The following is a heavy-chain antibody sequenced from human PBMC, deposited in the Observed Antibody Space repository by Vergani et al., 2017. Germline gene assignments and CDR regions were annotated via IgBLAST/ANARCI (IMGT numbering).Heavy chain of an antibody. V-gene: IGHV3-43*01. CDR1: GFTFDDYT. CDR3: AKGLSIVGATYFDY. Sequence: EVQLVESGGVVVQPGGSLRLSCAASGFTFDDYTMHWVRQAPGKGLEWVSLISWDGGSTYYADSVKGRFTISRDNSKNSLYLQMNSLRTEDTAVYYCAKGLSIVGATYFDYWGQGTLVTVSS. D-gene: IGHD1-26*01. CDR2: ISWDGGST. J-gene: IGHJ4*02.